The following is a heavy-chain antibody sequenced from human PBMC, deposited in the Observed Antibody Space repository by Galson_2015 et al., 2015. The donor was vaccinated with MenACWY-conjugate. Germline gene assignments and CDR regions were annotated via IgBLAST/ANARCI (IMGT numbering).Heavy chain of an antibody. Sequence: SLRLSCAASGFTFANAWMTWVRQAPGKGLEWVGHIKSKTYGGTTDYAAPVKGRFTISRDDSKNTLYLQLNGLKTEDTAVYYCATSGPEMAKFDRHGWSQGTLVTVSS. CDR2: IKSKTYGGTT. D-gene: IGHD1-14*01. CDR3: ATSGPEMAKFDRHG. V-gene: IGHV3-15*01. J-gene: IGHJ4*02. CDR1: GFTFANAW.